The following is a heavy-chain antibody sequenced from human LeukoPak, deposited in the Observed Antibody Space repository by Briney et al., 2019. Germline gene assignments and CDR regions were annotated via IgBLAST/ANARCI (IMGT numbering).Heavy chain of an antibody. CDR2: VIPSSGGT. V-gene: IGHV1-2*02. CDR1: GYTFTGYY. CDR3: ARGSFPPYGGNFDFDY. J-gene: IGHJ4*02. Sequence: GASVKVSCKASGYTFTGYYMHWVRQAPGQGLEWMGWVIPSSGGTNYAQKFQGRVTMTRDTSISTAYMELSRLRSDDTAVYYCARGSFPPYGGNFDFDYWGQGTLVTVSS. D-gene: IGHD4-23*01.